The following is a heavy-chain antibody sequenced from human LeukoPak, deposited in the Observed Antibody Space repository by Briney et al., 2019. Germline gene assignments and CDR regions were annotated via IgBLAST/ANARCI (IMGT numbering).Heavy chain of an antibody. D-gene: IGHD3-10*01. CDR1: GGSISSGDYY. J-gene: IGHJ6*04. CDR2: IYYSGST. Sequence: PSQTLSLTCTVSGGSISSGDYYWSWIRQPPGKGLEWIGYIYYSGSTYYNPSLKSRVTISVDTSKNQFSLKLSSVTAADTAVYYCARDVVRGVTPSHYYYYGMDVWGKGTTVTVPS. V-gene: IGHV4-30-4*01. CDR3: ARDVVRGVTPSHYYYYGMDV.